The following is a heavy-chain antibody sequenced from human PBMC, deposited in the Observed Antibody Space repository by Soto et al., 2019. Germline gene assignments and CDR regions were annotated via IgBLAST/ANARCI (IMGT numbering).Heavy chain of an antibody. J-gene: IGHJ6*02. CDR3: ARDCGYGYSMDV. CDR1: GFTFRNYN. Sequence: GSLRLSCAASGFTFRNYNMNWVRQAPGKGLEWLSYISGASGTIYYADSMQGRFTISRDNAKNSLYLQMNSLRAEDTAMYYCARDCGYGYSMDVWGPVTTVRFSS. V-gene: IGHV3-48*01. D-gene: IGHD2-15*01. CDR2: ISGASGTI.